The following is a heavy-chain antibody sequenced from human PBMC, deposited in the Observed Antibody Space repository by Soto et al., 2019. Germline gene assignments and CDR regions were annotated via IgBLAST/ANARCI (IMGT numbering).Heavy chain of an antibody. Sequence: GPLRLSCAASGFTFRSYSMNWVRQAPGKGLEWISYIGSSSSTISYGDSVKGRFAISRDNARNSLSLQMNSLRDEDTAVYYCARLMIVTGVEAFDIWGQGTIVPVSS. V-gene: IGHV3-48*02. D-gene: IGHD3-22*01. CDR1: GFTFRSYS. CDR2: IGSSSSTI. J-gene: IGHJ3*02. CDR3: ARLMIVTGVEAFDI.